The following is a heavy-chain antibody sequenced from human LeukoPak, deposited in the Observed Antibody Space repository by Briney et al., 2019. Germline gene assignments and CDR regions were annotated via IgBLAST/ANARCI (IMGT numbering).Heavy chain of an antibody. Sequence: PSETLSLTCTVSGGSISSGGYYWSWIRQPPGKGLEWIGYIYHSGSTYYNPSLKSRVTISVDRSKNQFSLKLSSVTAADTAVYYCARRHESVVPARSYWYFDLWGRGTLVTVSS. V-gene: IGHV4-30-2*01. CDR2: IYHSGST. CDR3: ARRHESVVPARSYWYFDL. D-gene: IGHD2-2*01. J-gene: IGHJ2*01. CDR1: GGSISSGGYY.